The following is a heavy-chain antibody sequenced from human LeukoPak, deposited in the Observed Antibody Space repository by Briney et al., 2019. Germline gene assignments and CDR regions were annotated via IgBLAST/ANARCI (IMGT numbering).Heavy chain of an antibody. V-gene: IGHV4-59*08. J-gene: IGHJ3*02. CDR1: GGSISSYY. Sequence: PSETLSLTCTVSGGSISSYYWSWIRQPPGKGLEWIGYIYYSGSTTYNPSLNSRVTMSVDSSRNQFSLKLVSVTAADTAVYYCARRDGRRSNSNMFDIWGHGTMVVVSS. CDR3: ARRDGRRSNSNMFDI. D-gene: IGHD3-10*01. CDR2: IYYSGST.